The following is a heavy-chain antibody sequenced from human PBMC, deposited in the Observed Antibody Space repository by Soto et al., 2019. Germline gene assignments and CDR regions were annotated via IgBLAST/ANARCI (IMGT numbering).Heavy chain of an antibody. CDR1: GFTLGNYG. J-gene: IGHJ4*02. Sequence: QVQLVESGGGVVQPGTSVTLSCAVSGFTLGNYGMHWVRQAPGKGLEWVAVTWFEGNHDGCRDSVKDRFSVSRDNGKSXIYLQMNSLRVEDTAIYYCARDEIQIWSYVGSFDHWGQGALVRVS. CDR2: TWFEGNHD. CDR3: ARDEIQIWSYVGSFDH. D-gene: IGHD3-10*02. V-gene: IGHV3-33*01.